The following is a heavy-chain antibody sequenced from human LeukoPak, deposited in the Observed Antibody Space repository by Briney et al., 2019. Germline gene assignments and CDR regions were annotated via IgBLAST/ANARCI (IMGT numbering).Heavy chain of an antibody. V-gene: IGHV3-53*01. J-gene: IGHJ3*01. Sequence: PGGSLRLSCAASGFTVSGNYMSWVRQAPEKGLEWVSVIYSGVSTYYTDSVKGRFSISRDNSKNTLYLQMNSLRAEDTAVYYCARFRSPGAFDLWGQGTMVTVSS. CDR1: GFTVSGNY. D-gene: IGHD1-14*01. CDR3: ARFRSPGAFDL. CDR2: IYSGVST.